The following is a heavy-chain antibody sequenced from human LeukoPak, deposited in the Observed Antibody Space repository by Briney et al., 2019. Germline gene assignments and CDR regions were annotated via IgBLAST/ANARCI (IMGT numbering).Heavy chain of an antibody. Sequence: PSETLSLTCTVSGGSVDGYYWSWIRQPPGKELGWIGNIYYSGSTNYNPSLKSRVTISGDTSRNHFSLSLSSVTAADTAVYYCARRRRSNWAFDSWGQGTLVTVSS. CDR1: GGSVDGYY. CDR3: ARRRRSNWAFDS. J-gene: IGHJ4*02. CDR2: IYYSGST. V-gene: IGHV4-59*08. D-gene: IGHD1-1*01.